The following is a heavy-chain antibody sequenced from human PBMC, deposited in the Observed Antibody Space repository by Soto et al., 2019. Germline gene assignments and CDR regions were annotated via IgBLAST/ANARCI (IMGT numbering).Heavy chain of an antibody. CDR1: GGTFSSYA. D-gene: IGHD1-1*01. J-gene: IGHJ4*02. Sequence: GASVKVSCKASGGTFSSYAISWVRQAPGQGLEWMGGIIPIFGTANYAQKYQGRVTITADESTSTAYMELSSLRSEDTAVYYCASVLEARGYYFDYWGQGTLVTVSS. V-gene: IGHV1-69*13. CDR3: ASVLEARGYYFDY. CDR2: IIPIFGTA.